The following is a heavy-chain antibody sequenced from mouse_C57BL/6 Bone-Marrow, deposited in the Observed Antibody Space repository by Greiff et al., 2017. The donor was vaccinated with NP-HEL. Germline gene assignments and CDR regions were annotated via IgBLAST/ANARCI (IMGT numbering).Heavy chain of an antibody. D-gene: IGHD4-1*01. J-gene: IGHJ2*01. V-gene: IGHV1-69*01. CDR2: IDPSDSYT. Sequence: QVQLQQSGAELVMPGASVKLSCKASGYTFTSYWMHWVKQRPGQGLEWIGEIDPSDSYTNYNQKFKGKSTLTVDKSSSTAYMQLSSLTSEDSAVYYCARRGNWDFDYWGQGTTLTVSS. CDR3: ARRGNWDFDY. CDR1: GYTFTSYW.